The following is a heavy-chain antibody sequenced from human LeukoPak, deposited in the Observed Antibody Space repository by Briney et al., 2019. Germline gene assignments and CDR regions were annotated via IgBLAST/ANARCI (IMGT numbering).Heavy chain of an antibody. CDR2: MNPNSGNT. J-gene: IGHJ3*02. CDR1: GYTFTSYD. V-gene: IGHV1-8*03. Sequence: ASVKVSCKASGYTFTSYDINWVRQATGQGLEWMGWMNPNSGNTGYAQKFQGRVTITRNTSISTAYMELSSLRSEDTAVYYCATDLGWELPNFNDAFDIWGQGTMVTVSS. D-gene: IGHD1-26*01. CDR3: ATDLGWELPNFNDAFDI.